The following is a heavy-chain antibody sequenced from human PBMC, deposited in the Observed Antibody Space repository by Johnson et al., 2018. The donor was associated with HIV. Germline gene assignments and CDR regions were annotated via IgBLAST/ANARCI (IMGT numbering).Heavy chain of an antibody. J-gene: IGHJ3*02. V-gene: IGHV3-13*01. CDR2: IGTAGDT. D-gene: IGHD6-19*01. CDR1: GFTFSSYD. Sequence: VQLVESGGGVVPPGGSLRLSCAASGFTFSSYDMHWVRQATGKGLEWVSAIGTAGDTYYPGSVKGRFTISRENAKNSLYLQMNSLRAGDTAVYYCARAGSIGWSNDALDIWGQGTMVTVSS. CDR3: ARAGSIGWSNDALDI.